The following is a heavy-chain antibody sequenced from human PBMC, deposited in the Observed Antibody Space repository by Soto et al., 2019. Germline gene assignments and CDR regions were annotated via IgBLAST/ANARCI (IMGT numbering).Heavy chain of an antibody. CDR2: ISGSGGST. Sequence: GGSLRLSCAASGFTFSSYAMRWARQAPGKGLEWVSAISGSGGSTYYADSVKGRFTISRDNSKNTLYLQMNSLRAEDTAVYYCAKDLAAAVLGYFDYWGQGTLVTVSS. J-gene: IGHJ4*02. V-gene: IGHV3-23*01. CDR1: GFTFSSYA. CDR3: AKDLAAAVLGYFDY. D-gene: IGHD6-13*01.